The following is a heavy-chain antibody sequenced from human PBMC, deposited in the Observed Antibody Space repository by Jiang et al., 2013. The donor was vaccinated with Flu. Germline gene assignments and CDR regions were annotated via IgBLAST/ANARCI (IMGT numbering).Heavy chain of an antibody. V-gene: IGHV3-53*01. CDR3: ARALTWGRYGSNLYYFD. CDR1: GFNVRSDY. D-gene: IGHD3-16*01. CDR2: IYSDGTT. J-gene: IGHJ4*01. Sequence: VQLVESGGGLIQPGGSLRLSCAASGFNVRSDYMSWVRRAPGKGLEWVSVIYSDGTTNYADSVKGRFSISRDNSKNTLYLHMNSLKGEDTAVYYCARALTWGRYGSNLYYFD.